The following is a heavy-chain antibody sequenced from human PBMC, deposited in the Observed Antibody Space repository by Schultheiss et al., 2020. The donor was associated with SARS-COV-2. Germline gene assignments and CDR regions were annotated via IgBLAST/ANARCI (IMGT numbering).Heavy chain of an antibody. D-gene: IGHD5-24*01. V-gene: IGHV3-33*01. Sequence: GGSLRLSCVASGFTFSSYGMHWVRQAPGKGLEWVSVIWYDGSNKYYADSVKGRFTISRDNSKNTLYLQMNSLRAEDTAVYYCARDRRDGYNHYYYYYMDVWGKGTTVTVSS. CDR2: IWYDGSNK. J-gene: IGHJ6*03. CDR3: ARDRRDGYNHYYYYYMDV. CDR1: GFTFSSYG.